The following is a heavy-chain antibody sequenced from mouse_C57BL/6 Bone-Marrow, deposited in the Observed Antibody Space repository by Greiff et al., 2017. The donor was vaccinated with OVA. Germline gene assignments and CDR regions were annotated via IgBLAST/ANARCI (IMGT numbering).Heavy chain of an antibody. CDR1: GFSLTSYA. D-gene: IGHD2-3*01. J-gene: IGHJ4*01. V-gene: IGHV2-9-1*01. CDR3: AGWLLRDYYAMDY. Sequence: VQLVESGPGLVAPSQSLSITCTVSGFSLTSYAISWVRQPPGKGLEWLGVIWTGGGTNYNSALKSRLSISKDNSKSQVFLKMNSLQTDDTARYYCAGWLLRDYYAMDYWGQGTSVTVSS. CDR2: IWTGGGT.